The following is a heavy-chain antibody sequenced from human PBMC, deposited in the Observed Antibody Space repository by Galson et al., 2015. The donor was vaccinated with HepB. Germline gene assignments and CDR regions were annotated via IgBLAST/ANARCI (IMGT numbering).Heavy chain of an antibody. V-gene: IGHV1-58*01. CDR1: GFTFTSSA. CDR2: IVVGSGNT. CDR3: AARPIYYDILTGYVSDDY. Sequence: SVKVSCKASGFTFTSSAVQWVRQARGQRLEWIGWIVVGSGNTNYAQKFQERVTITRDMSTSTAYMELSSLRSEDTAVYYCAARPIYYDILTGYVSDDYWGQGTLVTVSS. J-gene: IGHJ4*02. D-gene: IGHD3-9*01.